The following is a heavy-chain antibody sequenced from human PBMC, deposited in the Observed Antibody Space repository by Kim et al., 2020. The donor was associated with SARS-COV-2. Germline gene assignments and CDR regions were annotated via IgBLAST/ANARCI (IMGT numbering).Heavy chain of an antibody. CDR2: IDWDDDK. D-gene: IGHD5-18*01. CDR3: ARINRRGYSYGYDY. V-gene: IGHV2-70*01. Sequence: SGPTLVNPTQTLTLTCTFSGFSLSTSGMCVSWIRQPPGKALEWLALIDWDDDKDYSTSLKTRLTISKDTSKNQVVLTMTNMDPVDTATYYCARINRRGYSYGYDYWGQGTLVTVSS. CDR1: GFSLSTSGMC. J-gene: IGHJ4*02.